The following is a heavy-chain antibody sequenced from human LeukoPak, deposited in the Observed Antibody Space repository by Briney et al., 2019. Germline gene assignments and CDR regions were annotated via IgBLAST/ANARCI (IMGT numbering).Heavy chain of an antibody. Sequence: PGGSLRLSCAASGFTFSSYAMSWVRQAPGKGLEWVSVIYTGGSTYYIDSVKGRFTISRDNSKNTLYLQMDSLRVEDSAIYYCARDNGYYGSDQWGQGTWVTVSS. CDR1: GFTFSSYA. CDR2: IYTGGST. CDR3: ARDNGYYGSDQ. D-gene: IGHD3-3*01. J-gene: IGHJ5*02. V-gene: IGHV3-53*01.